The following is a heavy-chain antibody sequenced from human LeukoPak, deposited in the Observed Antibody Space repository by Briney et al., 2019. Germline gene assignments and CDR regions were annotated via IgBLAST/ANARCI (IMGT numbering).Heavy chain of an antibody. Sequence: PGTSLRLSCAVSGFTFSTYAMHWVRQAPGKGLEWVANMNQDGTQKYYLDSVKGRFTISRDNAKNSLYLQMNSLRVEDTAVYYCARDCLSGAGILIGFYPNDHWGQGTLVTVSS. CDR2: MNQDGTQK. D-gene: IGHD3-9*01. CDR1: GFTFSTYA. V-gene: IGHV3-7*01. CDR3: ARDCLSGAGILIGFYPNDH. J-gene: IGHJ4*02.